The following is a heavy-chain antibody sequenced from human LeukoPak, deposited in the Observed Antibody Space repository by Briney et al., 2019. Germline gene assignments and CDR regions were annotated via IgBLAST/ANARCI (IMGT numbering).Heavy chain of an antibody. Sequence: GGSLRLSCAASGFTVSSNYMSWVRQAPGKGLEWVSLIYSGGNTYYADSVKGRFTISRDNSKNTLYLQMNSLRAEDTAVYYCARAAYYYSLDYWGQGTLVTVSS. V-gene: IGHV3-53*01. CDR1: GFTVSSNY. CDR2: IYSGGNT. CDR3: ARAAYYYSLDY. J-gene: IGHJ4*02. D-gene: IGHD3-10*01.